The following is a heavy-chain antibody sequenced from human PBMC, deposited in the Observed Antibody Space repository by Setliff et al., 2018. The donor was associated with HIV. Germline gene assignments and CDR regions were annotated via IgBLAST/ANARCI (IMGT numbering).Heavy chain of an antibody. CDR2: IWNDGTNK. J-gene: IGHJ6*03. CDR3: ARELQLHTPPYCYYMDV. CDR1: GFTFSSYG. D-gene: IGHD2-2*01. V-gene: IGHV3-33*01. Sequence: LRLSCAASGFTFSSYGMHWVRQAPGKGLEWVAVIWNDGTNKYYADSVKGRFTISRDNSKNTLYLQMNSLRADDTAVYYCARELQLHTPPYCYYMDVWGKGTTVTVSS.